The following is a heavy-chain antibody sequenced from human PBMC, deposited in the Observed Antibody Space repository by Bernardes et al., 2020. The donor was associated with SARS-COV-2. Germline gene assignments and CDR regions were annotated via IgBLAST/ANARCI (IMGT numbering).Heavy chain of an antibody. CDR2: IYSGGST. D-gene: IGHD3-16*01. CDR1: GFTVSSNY. CDR3: ARDWGAATRRDAFEI. V-gene: IGHV3-66*02. J-gene: IGHJ3*02. Sequence: GGSLRLSCAASGFTVSSNYMSWVRQAPGKGLEWVSVIYSGGSTYYADSVKGRFTISRDNSKNTLYLQMNSLRAEDTAVYYCARDWGAATRRDAFEIWGQGTKVTVS.